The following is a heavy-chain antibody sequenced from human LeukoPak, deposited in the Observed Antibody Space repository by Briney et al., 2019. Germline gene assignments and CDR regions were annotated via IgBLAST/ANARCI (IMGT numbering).Heavy chain of an antibody. V-gene: IGHV4-39*01. Sequence: PSETLSLTCTVSGGSISSSSYSWGWIRQPPGKGLEWIGSIYYSGSTYYNPSLKSRVTISVDTSKNQFSLKLSSVTAADTAVYYYARWLYYDSSGYLNYYYYYGMDVWGQGTTVTVSS. D-gene: IGHD3-22*01. CDR1: GGSISSSSYS. CDR2: IYYSGST. CDR3: ARWLYYDSSGYLNYYYYYGMDV. J-gene: IGHJ6*02.